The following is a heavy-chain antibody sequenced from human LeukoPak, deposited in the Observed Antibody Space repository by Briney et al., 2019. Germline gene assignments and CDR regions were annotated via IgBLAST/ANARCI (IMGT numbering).Heavy chain of an antibody. CDR1: GGSISSYY. CDR2: IYTSGST. J-gene: IGHJ4*02. V-gene: IGHV4-4*07. CDR3: ARGPPRYDSSGYYFGY. Sequence: SETLSLTCTVSGGSISSYYWSWIRQPAGKGLEWIGRIYTSGSTNYNPSLKSRVTMSVDTSKNQFSLKLSSVTAADTAVYYCARGPPRYDSSGYYFGYWGQGTLVTVSS. D-gene: IGHD3-22*01.